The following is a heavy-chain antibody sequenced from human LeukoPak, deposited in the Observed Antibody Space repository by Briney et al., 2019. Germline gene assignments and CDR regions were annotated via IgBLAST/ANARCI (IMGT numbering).Heavy chain of an antibody. V-gene: IGHV3-7*03. J-gene: IGHJ6*02. D-gene: IGHD2-2*01. Sequence: GGSLRLSCAASGFTFSNYWMSWVRQAPGKGLEWVADIKQDGGDKYYVDSVKGRFTISRDNSKNTLYLQMTRLRAQDTPVYYCPKSGPVLPAATLPNYHDYGMDVWGQGPTVPVSS. CDR3: PKSGPVLPAATLPNYHDYGMDV. CDR2: IKQDGGDK. CDR1: GFTFSNYW.